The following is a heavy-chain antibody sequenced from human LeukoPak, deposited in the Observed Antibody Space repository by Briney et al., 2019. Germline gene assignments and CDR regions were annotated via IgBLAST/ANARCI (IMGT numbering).Heavy chain of an antibody. J-gene: IGHJ4*02. CDR2: ISWNSGSI. Sequence: GGSLRLSCAASGFTFDDYAMHWVRQAPGKGLEWVSGISWNSGSIGYADSVKGRFTISRDNSKNTLFLQMNSLRGEDTAMYYCARVRGGGFRTADSWGQGTLVTVAS. CDR1: GFTFDDYA. V-gene: IGHV3-9*01. CDR3: ARVRGGGFRTADS. D-gene: IGHD6-19*01.